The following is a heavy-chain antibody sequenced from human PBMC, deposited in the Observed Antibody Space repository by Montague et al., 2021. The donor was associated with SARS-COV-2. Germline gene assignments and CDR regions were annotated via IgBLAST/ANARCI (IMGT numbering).Heavy chain of an antibody. CDR2: IYYSGST. D-gene: IGHD3-3*01. Sequence: TLSLTSTVSGGSISSGGYYWSWIRQHPGKGLEWIGYIYYSGSTYYNPSLKSRVTISVDTSKNQFSLKLSSVTAADTAVYYCARAPTIFGVVISAFDIWGQGTMVTVSS. CDR1: GGSISSGGYY. V-gene: IGHV4-31*03. J-gene: IGHJ3*02. CDR3: ARAPTIFGVVISAFDI.